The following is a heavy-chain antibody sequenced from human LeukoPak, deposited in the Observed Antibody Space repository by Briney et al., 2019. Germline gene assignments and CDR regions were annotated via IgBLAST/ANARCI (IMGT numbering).Heavy chain of an antibody. Sequence: GGSLRLSCAASGFTFSTYWMSWVRQAPGKGLEWVANIKQDGSRTYYVDSVRGRFTISRDNAKNSLYLQMNSLTAEDTAVYYCARLYCSGATCYANLDYWGQGTLVAVSS. CDR3: ARLYCSGATCYANLDY. D-gene: IGHD2-15*01. V-gene: IGHV3-7*04. J-gene: IGHJ4*02. CDR2: IKQDGSRT. CDR1: GFTFSTYW.